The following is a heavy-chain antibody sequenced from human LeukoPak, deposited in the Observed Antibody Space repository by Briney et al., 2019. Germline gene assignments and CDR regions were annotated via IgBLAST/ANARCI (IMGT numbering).Heavy chain of an antibody. J-gene: IGHJ4*02. CDR3: ARHFSNGWSDK. Sequence: PSEPLSLTCTVSGASLSTSSWTWIRQPPGKGLECIGFIYYSGTAHYHPSLKSRVTISLDTSKNQFSLRLSSVTAADTAIYYCARHFSNGWSDKWGQGTLVTVS. V-gene: IGHV4-59*08. D-gene: IGHD6-19*01. CDR2: IYYSGTA. CDR1: GASLSTSS.